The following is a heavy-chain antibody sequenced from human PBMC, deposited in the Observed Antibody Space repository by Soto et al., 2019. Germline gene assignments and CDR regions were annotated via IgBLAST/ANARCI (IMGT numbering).Heavy chain of an antibody. Sequence: SETLSLTCAVSGGSISSGGYSWSWIRQPPGKGLEWIGYIYHSGSTYYNPSLKSRVTISVDRSKNQFPLKLSSVTAADTAVYYCARGSNGVYFDYWGQGTLVTVSS. V-gene: IGHV4-30-2*01. D-gene: IGHD1-26*01. CDR3: ARGSNGVYFDY. CDR1: GGSISSGGYS. CDR2: IYHSGST. J-gene: IGHJ4*02.